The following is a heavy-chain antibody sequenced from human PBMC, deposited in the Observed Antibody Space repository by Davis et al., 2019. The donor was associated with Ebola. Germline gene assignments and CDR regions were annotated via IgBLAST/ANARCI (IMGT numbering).Heavy chain of an antibody. Sequence: SGPTLVKPTQTLTLTCTFSGFSLSTSGVGVGWIRQPPGKALEWLALLYWDDDKRYSPSPQSRLTITKDTSKNQVVLTMTKMEPVDTATYYCAHLTASTIFGVVKSIRDGFDYWGQGTLVTVSS. CDR3: AHLTASTIFGVVKSIRDGFDY. V-gene: IGHV2-5*02. D-gene: IGHD3-3*01. CDR2: LYWDDDK. CDR1: GFSLSTSGVG. J-gene: IGHJ4*02.